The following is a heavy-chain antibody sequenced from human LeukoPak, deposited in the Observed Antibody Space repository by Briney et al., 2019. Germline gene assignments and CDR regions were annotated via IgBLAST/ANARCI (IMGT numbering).Heavy chain of an antibody. Sequence: SETLSLTCTVSGGSISSYYWSWIRQPPGKGLEWIGYIYYSGSTNYNPSLKSRVTISLDTSKNQFSLKLSSVTAAGTAVYYCARGAYCSTTSCYYFDYWGQGTLVTVSS. D-gene: IGHD2-2*01. J-gene: IGHJ4*02. CDR3: ARGAYCSTTSCYYFDY. CDR2: IYYSGST. V-gene: IGHV4-59*01. CDR1: GGSISSYY.